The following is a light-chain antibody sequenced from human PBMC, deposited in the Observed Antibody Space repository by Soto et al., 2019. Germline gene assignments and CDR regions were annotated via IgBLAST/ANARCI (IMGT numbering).Light chain of an antibody. J-gene: IGLJ2*01. V-gene: IGLV1-47*01. CDR2: ENN. CDR3: AAWDDSLTVL. Sequence: QSVLTQPPSASGTPGQTVIISCSGSNSNIASFSVYWYQQLPGAAPKLLIYENNKRPSGVPDRFSGSRSDTSASLAITGLRPADEADYYCAAWDDSLTVLFGGGTKVTVL. CDR1: NSNIASFS.